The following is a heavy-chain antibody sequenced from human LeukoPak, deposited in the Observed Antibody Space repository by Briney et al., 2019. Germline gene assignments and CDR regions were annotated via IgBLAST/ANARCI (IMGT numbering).Heavy chain of an antibody. CDR1: GYSISSGYY. CDR2: IYHSGST. D-gene: IGHD2-15*01. Sequence: SETLSLTCAVSGYSISSGYYWGWIRQPPGKGLEWIGSIYHSGSTYYNPSLKSRVTISVDTSKNQFSLKLSSVTAADTAVYYCARVGGGPDYWGQGTLVTVSS. J-gene: IGHJ4*02. V-gene: IGHV4-38-2*01. CDR3: ARVGGGPDY.